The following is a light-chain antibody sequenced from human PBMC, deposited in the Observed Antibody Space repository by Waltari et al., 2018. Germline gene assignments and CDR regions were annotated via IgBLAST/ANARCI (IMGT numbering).Light chain of an antibody. CDR3: QHYNSYPLT. V-gene: IGKV1-5*03. J-gene: IGKJ4*01. Sequence: DIQLTQSPSTLPASVGDRVTITCRASQSVSNWLAWNQQKPGKAPKLLIYRASILESGVPSRFSGSGSGTEFTLTISSLQPEDFATYFCQHYNSYPLTFGGGTKVDI. CDR2: RAS. CDR1: QSVSNW.